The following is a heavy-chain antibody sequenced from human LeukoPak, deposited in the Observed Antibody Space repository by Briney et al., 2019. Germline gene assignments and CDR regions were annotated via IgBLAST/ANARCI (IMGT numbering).Heavy chain of an antibody. J-gene: IGHJ5*02. CDR1: GYTFTSYD. V-gene: IGHV1-69*13. Sequence: SVKVSCKASGYTFTSYDINWVRQAPGQGLEWMGGIIPIFGTANYAQKFQGRVTITADESTSTAYMELSSLRSEDTAVYYCARESTRNYGSGVILNWFDPWGQGTLVTVSS. D-gene: IGHD3-10*01. CDR2: IIPIFGTA. CDR3: ARESTRNYGSGVILNWFDP.